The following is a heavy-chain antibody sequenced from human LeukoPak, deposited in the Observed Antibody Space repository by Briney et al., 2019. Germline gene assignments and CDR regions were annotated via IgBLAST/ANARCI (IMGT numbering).Heavy chain of an antibody. CDR2: FDPEDGET. D-gene: IGHD3-9*01. CDR1: GYTLTELS. V-gene: IGHV1-24*01. CDR3: VHYGILTGNFDY. Sequence: APVKVSCKVSGYTLTELSMHWVRQAPGKERAWMGGFDPEDGETIYAQKLQGRVTMTEDTSTDTAYIVLSSLRSEDTAVYYCVHYGILTGNFDYWGQGTLVTVSS. J-gene: IGHJ4*02.